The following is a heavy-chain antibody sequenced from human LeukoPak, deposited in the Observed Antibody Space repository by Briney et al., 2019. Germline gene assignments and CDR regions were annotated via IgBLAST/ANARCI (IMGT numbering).Heavy chain of an antibody. J-gene: IGHJ4*02. Sequence: PGRSLRLSCAASGFTFSSYGMHWVRPAPGKELAWVAVICYDGSNKYYADSVQGRFTISRDNSKQKLSLQMNRLTAKHTPVYYFARADDYGDRRVWCFDYWGQGTLVTVSS. D-gene: IGHD4-17*01. CDR3: ARADDYGDRRVWCFDY. CDR1: GFTFSSYG. V-gene: IGHV3-33*01. CDR2: ICYDGSNK.